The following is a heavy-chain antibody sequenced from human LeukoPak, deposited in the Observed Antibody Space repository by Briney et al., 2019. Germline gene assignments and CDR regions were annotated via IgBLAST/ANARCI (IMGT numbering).Heavy chain of an antibody. V-gene: IGHV4-59*01. J-gene: IGHJ5*02. CDR2: IYYSGST. CDR3: ARVFGDYDFWSGSRRANWFDP. Sequence: KPSETLSLTCAVSGGSTSSYYRSWIRQPPGKGLEWIGYIYYSGSTNYNPSLKSRVTISVDTSKKQFSLKLSSVTAADTAVYYCARVFGDYDFWSGSRRANWFDPWGQGTLVTVSS. CDR1: GGSTSSYY. D-gene: IGHD3-3*01.